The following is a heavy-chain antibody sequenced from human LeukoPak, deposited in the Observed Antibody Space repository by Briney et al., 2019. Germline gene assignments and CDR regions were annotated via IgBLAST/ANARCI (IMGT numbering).Heavy chain of an antibody. V-gene: IGHV1-69*13. Sequence: SVKVSCKASGGTFSSYAISWVRQAPGQGLEWMGGIIPIFGTANYAQKFQGRVTITADESTSTAYMELSSLRSEDTAVYYCARGGLSSSWYSFDKDWFDPWGQGTLVTVSS. D-gene: IGHD6-13*01. J-gene: IGHJ5*02. CDR3: ARGGLSSSWYSFDKDWFDP. CDR1: GGTFSSYA. CDR2: IIPIFGTA.